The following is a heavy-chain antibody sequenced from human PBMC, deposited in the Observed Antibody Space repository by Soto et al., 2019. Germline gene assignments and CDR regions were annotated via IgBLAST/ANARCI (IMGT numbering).Heavy chain of an antibody. CDR2: INAGNGNT. CDR3: ARDHGYSYGSRYFDL. J-gene: IGHJ2*01. V-gene: IGHV1-3*01. D-gene: IGHD5-18*01. CDR1: GYTFTSYA. Sequence: QVQLVQSGAEVKKPGASVKVSCKASGYTFTSYAMHWVRQAPGQRLEWMGWINAGNGNTKHSQKFQGRVTITRDTSASTAYMELSSLRSEDTAVYYCARDHGYSYGSRYFDLWGRGTLVTVSS.